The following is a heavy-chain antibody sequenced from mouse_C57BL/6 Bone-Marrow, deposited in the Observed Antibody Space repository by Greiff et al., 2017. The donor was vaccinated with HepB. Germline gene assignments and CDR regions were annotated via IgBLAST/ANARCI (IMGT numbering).Heavy chain of an antibody. V-gene: IGHV1-62-2*01. J-gene: IGHJ1*03. Sequence: QVQLKESGAELVKPGASVKLSCKASGYTFTEYTIHWVKQRSGQGLEWIGWFYPGSGSIKYNEKFKDKATLTADKSSSTVYMELSRLTSEDSAVYFCARHEEQKSSSYRYFDVWGTGTTVTVSS. D-gene: IGHD1-3*01. CDR2: FYPGSGSI. CDR3: ARHEEQKSSSYRYFDV. CDR1: GYTFTEYT.